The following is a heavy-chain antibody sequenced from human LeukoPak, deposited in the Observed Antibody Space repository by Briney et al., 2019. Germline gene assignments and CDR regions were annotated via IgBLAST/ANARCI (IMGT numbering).Heavy chain of an antibody. CDR3: ARDSSGFPRDASDY. V-gene: IGHV1-18*01. CDR1: GYTFTSYG. Sequence: GASVKVSCKASGYTFTSYGINWMRQAPGQGLEGMGWISAYNGHTNYAQKLQGRVTMTTDTSTSTAHMELRSLRSDDTAVYFCARDSSGFPRDASDYWGQGTLVTVSS. D-gene: IGHD3-22*01. J-gene: IGHJ4*02. CDR2: ISAYNGHT.